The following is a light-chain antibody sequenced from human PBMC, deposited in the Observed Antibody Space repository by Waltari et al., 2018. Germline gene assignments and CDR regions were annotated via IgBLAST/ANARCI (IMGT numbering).Light chain of an antibody. V-gene: IGKV1-39*01. CDR3: QQSYSSPRT. Sequence: DIQMTQSPSSLSASVGDRVTITCRASQWISSYLNWYQQKPGKAPKLLIYAASSLQSGVPSRFSGSGSGTDFTLTISSPQPEDFATYYCQQSYSSPRTFGQGTKVEIK. CDR1: QWISSY. CDR2: AAS. J-gene: IGKJ1*01.